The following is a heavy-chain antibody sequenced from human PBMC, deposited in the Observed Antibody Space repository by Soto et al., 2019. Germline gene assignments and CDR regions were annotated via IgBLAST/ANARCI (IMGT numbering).Heavy chain of an antibody. CDR3: ARVSGSYYYGMDV. D-gene: IGHD1-26*01. CDR2: IYHSGST. J-gene: IGHJ6*02. V-gene: IGHV4-59*12. Sequence: PSETLSLTCTISGGSISGYYWTWIRQSPGKGLEWIGEIYHSGSTNYNPSLKSRVTISVDKSKNQFSLKLSSVTAADTAVYYCARVSGSYYYGMDVWGQGTTVTVSS. CDR1: GGSISGYY.